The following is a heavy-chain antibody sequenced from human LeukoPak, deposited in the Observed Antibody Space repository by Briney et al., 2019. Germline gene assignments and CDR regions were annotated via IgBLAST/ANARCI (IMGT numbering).Heavy chain of an antibody. V-gene: IGHV4-59*01. Sequence: SETLSLTCTVSGGSISSYYWSWIRQPPGKGLEWIGYIYYSGSTNYSPSLKSRVTISLDTSKNQFSLKLSSVTAADTAVYYCAKDGHDYGDYLPPHFDYWGQGTLVTVSS. J-gene: IGHJ4*02. CDR1: GGSISSYY. CDR3: AKDGHDYGDYLPPHFDY. CDR2: IYYSGST. D-gene: IGHD4-17*01.